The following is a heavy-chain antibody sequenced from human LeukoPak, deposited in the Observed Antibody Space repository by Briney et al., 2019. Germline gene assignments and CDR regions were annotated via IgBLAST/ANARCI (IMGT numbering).Heavy chain of an antibody. Sequence: GSSVKVSCKASGGTFSSYAISWVRQAPGQGLEWMGGIISIFGTANYAQKFQGRVTITPDESTSTAYMELSSLRSEDTAVYYCARSHYDFWSANWFDPWGQGTLVTVSS. CDR2: IISIFGTA. CDR1: GGTFSSYA. CDR3: ARSHYDFWSANWFDP. V-gene: IGHV1-69*01. D-gene: IGHD3-3*01. J-gene: IGHJ5*02.